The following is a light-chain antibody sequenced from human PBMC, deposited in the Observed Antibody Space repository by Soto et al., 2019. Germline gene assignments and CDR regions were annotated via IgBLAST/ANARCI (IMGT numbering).Light chain of an antibody. CDR2: DTS. V-gene: IGKV3-11*01. CDR1: QSVSSY. CDR3: QQRSNWPLT. Sequence: EIVLTQSPAPLSLSPGERATLSCRASQSVSSYLAWYQQKPGQAPRLLIYDTSNRATGIPARFSGSGSGTDFTLTISSLEPEDFAVYYCQQRSNWPLTFGGGTNVEIK. J-gene: IGKJ4*01.